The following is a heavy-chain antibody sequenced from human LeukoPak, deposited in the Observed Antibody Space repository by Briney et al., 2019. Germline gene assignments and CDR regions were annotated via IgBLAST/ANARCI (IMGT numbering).Heavy chain of an antibody. CDR3: ARDPFGYGAPYYFDY. Sequence: GGSLRLSCAASGFTFSSYAMYWVRQAPGKGLEWVAGVSYDGSNKNYADSVKGRFTISRNNSKNTLHLQMSSLRLEDKAVYYCARDPFGYGAPYYFDYWGQGTLVTVSS. D-gene: IGHD4/OR15-4a*01. V-gene: IGHV3-30*04. CDR2: VSYDGSNK. CDR1: GFTFSSYA. J-gene: IGHJ4*02.